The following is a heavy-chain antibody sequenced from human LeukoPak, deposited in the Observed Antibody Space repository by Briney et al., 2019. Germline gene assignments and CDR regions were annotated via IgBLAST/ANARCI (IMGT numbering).Heavy chain of an antibody. J-gene: IGHJ4*02. CDR2: IIPIFGTA. CDR3: AREGTHDFWSGYYGVYFDY. D-gene: IGHD3-3*01. Sequence: SVKVSCKASGGTFSSYAISWVRQAPGQGLEWMGGIIPIFGTANYAQKFQGRVTITTDESTSTAYMELSSLRSEDTAVYYCAREGTHDFWSGYYGVYFDYWGQGTLVTVSS. CDR1: GGTFSSYA. V-gene: IGHV1-69*05.